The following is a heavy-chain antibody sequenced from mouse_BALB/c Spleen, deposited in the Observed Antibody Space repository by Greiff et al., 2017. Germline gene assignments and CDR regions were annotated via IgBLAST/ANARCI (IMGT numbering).Heavy chain of an antibody. V-gene: IGHV1-5*01. CDR2: IYPGNSDT. J-gene: IGHJ4*01. Sequence: VQLQQSGTVLARPGASVKMSCKASGYTFTSYWMHWVKQRPGQGLEWIGAIYPGNSDTSYNQKFKGKAKLTAVTSTSTAYMELSSLTNEDSAVYYCTGSSYDHAMDYWGQGTSVTVSS. CDR3: TGSSYDHAMDY. CDR1: GYTFTSYW. D-gene: IGHD1-1*01.